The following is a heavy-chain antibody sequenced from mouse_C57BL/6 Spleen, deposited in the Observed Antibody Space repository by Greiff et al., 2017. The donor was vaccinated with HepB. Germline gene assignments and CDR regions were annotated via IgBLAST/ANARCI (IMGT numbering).Heavy chain of an antibody. V-gene: IGHV1-7*01. CDR1: GYTFTSYW. J-gene: IGHJ2*01. D-gene: IGHD2-3*01. Sequence: QVQLQQSGAELAKPGASVKLSCKASGYTFTSYWMHWVKQRPGQGLEWIGYINPSSGYTKYNQKFKDKAKLTADKSSSTAYMQRSSLTYEDSAVYYCERLDDPSYYFDYWGQGTTLTVSS. CDR3: ERLDDPSYYFDY. CDR2: INPSSGYT.